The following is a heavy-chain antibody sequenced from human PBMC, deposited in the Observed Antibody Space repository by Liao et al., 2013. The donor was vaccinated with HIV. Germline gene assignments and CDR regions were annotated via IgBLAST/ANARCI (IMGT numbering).Heavy chain of an antibody. CDR1: GGSISSNSYY. D-gene: IGHD3-10*01. CDR3: ARAVWGVTGVLIDF. Sequence: HLQLQESGPGLVKPSGALSLTCTVSGGSISSNSYYWAWIRQPPGKGLQWIGSIYYSGSSYYNPSLKSRVNISVDTSKNHFSLGLSSVTAADTAVYYCARAVWGVTGVLIDFWGQGILVTVSS. CDR2: IYYSGSS. J-gene: IGHJ4*02. V-gene: IGHV4-39*07.